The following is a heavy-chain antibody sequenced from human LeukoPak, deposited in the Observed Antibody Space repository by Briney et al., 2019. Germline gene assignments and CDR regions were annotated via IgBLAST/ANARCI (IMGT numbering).Heavy chain of an antibody. J-gene: IGHJ3*02. CDR3: ARGRTYGSGSYPDAFDI. V-gene: IGHV1-18*01. D-gene: IGHD3-10*01. CDR1: GYTFTSYG. Sequence: GASVKVSCKASGYTFTSYGISWVRQAPGQGLEWMEWISAYNGNTNYAQKLQGRVTMTTDTSTSTAYMELRSLRSDDTAVYYCARGRTYGSGSYPDAFDIWGQGTMVTVSS. CDR2: ISAYNGNT.